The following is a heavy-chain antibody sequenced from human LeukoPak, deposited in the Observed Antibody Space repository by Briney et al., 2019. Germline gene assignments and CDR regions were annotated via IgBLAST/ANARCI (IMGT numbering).Heavy chain of an antibody. D-gene: IGHD3-9*01. V-gene: IGHV1-2*02. CDR2: INTKSGGT. CDR1: GYTFTSYY. J-gene: IGHJ5*02. Sequence: ASVKVSCKASGYTFTSYYIHWVRQAPGQGLEWVGWINTKSGGTNYAQKFQDRVTMTRDTSISTAYMELSRLRSDDTAVYYCARDNDILTGDWFDPWGQGTLVTVSS. CDR3: ARDNDILTGDWFDP.